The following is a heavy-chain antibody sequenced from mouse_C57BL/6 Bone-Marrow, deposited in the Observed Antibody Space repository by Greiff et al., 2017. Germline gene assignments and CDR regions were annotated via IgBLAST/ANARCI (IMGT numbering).Heavy chain of an antibody. J-gene: IGHJ4*01. Sequence: EVMLVESGGGLVQPGGSLSLSCAASGFTFTDYYMSWVRQPPGKALEWLGFIRNKANGYTTEYSASVKGRFTISRDNSKSILYLQMNALRAEDRATYYCARFYYYGRDYAMDYWGQGTSVTVSS. V-gene: IGHV7-3*01. CDR2: IRNKANGYTT. CDR3: ARFYYYGRDYAMDY. D-gene: IGHD1-1*01. CDR1: GFTFTDYY.